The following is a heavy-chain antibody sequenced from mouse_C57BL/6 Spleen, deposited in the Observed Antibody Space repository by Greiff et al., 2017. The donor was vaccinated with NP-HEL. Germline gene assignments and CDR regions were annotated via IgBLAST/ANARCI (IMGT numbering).Heavy chain of an antibody. CDR3: ARGLDY. J-gene: IGHJ2*01. Sequence: VQLQQSGPELVKPGASVKISCKASGYTFTDYYMNWVKQSHGKSLEWIGDINPNNGGTSYNQKFKGKATLTVDKSSSTAYMERRSLTSEDSAVYYCARGLDYWGQGTTLTVSS. V-gene: IGHV1-26*01. CDR1: GYTFTDYY. D-gene: IGHD2-13*01. CDR2: INPNNGGT.